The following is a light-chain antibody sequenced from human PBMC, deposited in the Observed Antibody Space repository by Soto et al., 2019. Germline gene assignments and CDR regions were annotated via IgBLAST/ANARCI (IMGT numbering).Light chain of an antibody. CDR2: AAS. J-gene: IGKJ4*01. CDR3: QQSYRTPLT. Sequence: DIQMTQSPSSLSASVGDRVTLTCRASQSISSYLNWYQQKPGKAPKPLIYAASSLQSGVPSRFSGIVSLTDFTLTISSLQPEDFATYYCQQSYRTPLTFGRGTKVDI. CDR1: QSISSY. V-gene: IGKV1-39*01.